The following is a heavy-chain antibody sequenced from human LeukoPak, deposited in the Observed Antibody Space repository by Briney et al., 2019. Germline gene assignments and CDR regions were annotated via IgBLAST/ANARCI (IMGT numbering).Heavy chain of an antibody. CDR3: AKPPRYCSSTSCSLDYYYMDV. J-gene: IGHJ6*03. CDR1: GFTFSSYA. V-gene: IGHV3-30*02. CDR2: IRYDGSNK. Sequence: PGRSLRLSCAASGFTFSSYAMHWVRQAPGKGLEWVAFIRYDGSNKYYADSVKGRFTISRDKSKNTLYLQMNSLRAEDTAVYYCAKPPRYCSSTSCSLDYYYMDVWGKGTTVTVSS. D-gene: IGHD2-2*01.